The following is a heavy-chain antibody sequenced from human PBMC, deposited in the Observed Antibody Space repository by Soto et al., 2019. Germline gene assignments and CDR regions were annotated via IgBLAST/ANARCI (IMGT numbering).Heavy chain of an antibody. CDR1: GGTFSSYT. Sequence: ASVKVSCKASGGTFSSYTISWVRQAPGQGLEWMGRIIPILGIANYAQKFQGRVTITADKSTSTAYMELSSLRSEDTAVYYCARDLPPCSSTSCYFPDWYFDLWGRGTLVTVSS. V-gene: IGHV1-69*04. J-gene: IGHJ2*01. CDR3: ARDLPPCSSTSCYFPDWYFDL. CDR2: IIPILGIA. D-gene: IGHD2-2*01.